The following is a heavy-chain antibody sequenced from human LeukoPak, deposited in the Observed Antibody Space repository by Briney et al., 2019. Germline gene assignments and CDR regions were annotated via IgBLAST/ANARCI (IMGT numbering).Heavy chain of an antibody. CDR3: ARVRPNWNDGTFDY. V-gene: IGHV4-4*07. J-gene: IGHJ4*02. CDR1: GASITNYY. D-gene: IGHD1-1*01. Sequence: SETLSLTCTVSGASITNYYWSWIRQSAGKGLEWIGRIYPSGSTHSNPSLKSRVTMSLDTSKNQFSLGPSSVTAADTAVYYCARVRPNWNDGTFDYWGQGTLVTVSS. CDR2: IYPSGST.